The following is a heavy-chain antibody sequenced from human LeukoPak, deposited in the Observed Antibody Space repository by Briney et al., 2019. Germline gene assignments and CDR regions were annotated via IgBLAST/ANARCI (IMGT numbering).Heavy chain of an antibody. J-gene: IGHJ4*02. Sequence: GRSLRLSCTASGFTFGDYAMNWVRQAPGKGLEWIGFIRSKAYGGTTEYAASVKGTFTISRDDSKSIAYLQMNSLKTEDTAVDYGAGVTCCGGGSCYFGGGGEGSLVTVSS. V-gene: IGHV3-49*04. D-gene: IGHD2-15*01. CDR1: GFTFGDYA. CDR2: IRSKAYGGTT. CDR3: AGVTCCGGGSCYFGG.